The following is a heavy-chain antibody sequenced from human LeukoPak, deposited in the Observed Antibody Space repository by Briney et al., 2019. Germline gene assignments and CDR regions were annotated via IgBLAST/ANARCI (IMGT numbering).Heavy chain of an antibody. J-gene: IGHJ4*02. CDR1: GYTFTSYG. V-gene: IGHV1-18*01. D-gene: IGHD6-13*01. Sequence: ASVKVSCKASGYTFTSYGISWVRQAPGQGLEWMGWTSAYNGNTNYAQKLQGRVTMTTDTSTSTAYMELRSLRSDDTAVYYCARALLGAAAGPPDYWGQGTLVTVSS. CDR3: ARALLGAAAGPPDY. CDR2: TSAYNGNT.